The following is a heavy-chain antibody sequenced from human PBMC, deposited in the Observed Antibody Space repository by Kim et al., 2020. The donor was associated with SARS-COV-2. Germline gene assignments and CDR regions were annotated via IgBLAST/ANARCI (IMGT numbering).Heavy chain of an antibody. CDR2: IKQDGSEK. D-gene: IGHD3-3*01. CDR3: ARDVFWSEYSSGPGDY. V-gene: IGHV3-7*01. CDR1: GFTFSSYW. Sequence: GRSLRLSCAASGFTFSSYWMSWVRQAPGKGLEWVANIKQDGSEKYYVDSVKGRFTISRDNAKNSLYLQMNSLRAEDTAVYYCARDVFWSEYSSGPGDYWGQGTLVTVSS. J-gene: IGHJ4*02.